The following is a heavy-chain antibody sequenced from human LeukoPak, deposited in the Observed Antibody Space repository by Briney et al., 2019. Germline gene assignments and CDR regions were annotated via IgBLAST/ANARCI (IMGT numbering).Heavy chain of an antibody. Sequence: ASXXVSCKASGYTFTSYYMHWVRQAPGQGLEWMGIINPSGGSTSYAQKFQGRVTMTRDTSTSTVYMELSSLRSEDTAVYYCARMVGAIEDYWGQGTLVTVSS. CDR1: GYTFTSYY. CDR3: ARMVGAIEDY. J-gene: IGHJ4*02. D-gene: IGHD1-26*01. V-gene: IGHV1-46*01. CDR2: INPSGGST.